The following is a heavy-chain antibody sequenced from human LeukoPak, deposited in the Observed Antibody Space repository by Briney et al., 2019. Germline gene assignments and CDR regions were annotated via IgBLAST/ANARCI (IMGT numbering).Heavy chain of an antibody. CDR2: IDSDGSST. V-gene: IGHV3-74*01. CDR1: GFTFSSYW. CDR3: ARSGAPTPDY. Sequence: GGSLRLSCAASGFTFSSYWMHWVRQAPGKGLVWVSRIDSDGSSTIYADSVKGRFTIFRDNAKNTLNLQMNSLRAEDTALYYCARSGAPTPDYWGQGALVIVSS. J-gene: IGHJ4*02. D-gene: IGHD2-15*01.